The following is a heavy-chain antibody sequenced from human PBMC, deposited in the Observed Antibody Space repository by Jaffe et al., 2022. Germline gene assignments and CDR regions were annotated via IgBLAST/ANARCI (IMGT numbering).Heavy chain of an antibody. J-gene: IGHJ4*02. Sequence: QVQLVQSGAEVKKPGASVKVSCKASGYTFTGYYMHWVRQAPGQGLEWMGWINPNSGGTNYAQKFQGRVTMTRDTSISTAYMELSRLRSDDTAVYYCARDNAARDYDSSGYYWGSQPAHDYWGQGTLVTVSS. V-gene: IGHV1-2*02. CDR1: GYTFTGYY. D-gene: IGHD3-22*01. CDR3: ARDNAARDYDSSGYYWGSQPAHDY. CDR2: INPNSGGT.